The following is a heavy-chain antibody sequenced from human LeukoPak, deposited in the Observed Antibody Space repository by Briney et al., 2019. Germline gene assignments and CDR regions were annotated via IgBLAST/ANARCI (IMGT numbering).Heavy chain of an antibody. CDR3: TRSPDIDILTGYSRYYFDY. Sequence: GESLKISCNGSGYNFTTYWIGWVRQMPGKGLEWMGVIYPGDSHTRYSPSFQGQGTISADKSISTAYLQWNSLKASDTAIYYCTRSPDIDILTGYSRYYFDYWGQGTLVTVSS. V-gene: IGHV5-51*01. J-gene: IGHJ4*02. D-gene: IGHD3-9*01. CDR1: GYNFTTYW. CDR2: IYPGDSHT.